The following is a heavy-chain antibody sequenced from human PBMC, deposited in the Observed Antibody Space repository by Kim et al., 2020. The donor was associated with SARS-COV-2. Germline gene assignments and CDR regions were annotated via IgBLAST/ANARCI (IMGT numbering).Heavy chain of an antibody. V-gene: IGHV4-34*01. J-gene: IGHJ5*02. CDR2: INHSGST. CDR3: ARGAEPIWFGELYWFDP. CDR1: GGSFSGYY. D-gene: IGHD3-10*01. Sequence: SETLSLTCAVYGGSFSGYYWSWIRQPPGKGLEWIGEINHSGSTNYNPSLKSRVTISVDTSKNQFSLKLSSVTAADTAVYYCARGAEPIWFGELYWFDPWGQGTLVTVSS.